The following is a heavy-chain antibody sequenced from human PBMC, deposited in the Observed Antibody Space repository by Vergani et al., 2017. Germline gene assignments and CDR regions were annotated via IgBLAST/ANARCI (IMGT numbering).Heavy chain of an antibody. D-gene: IGHD3-10*01. CDR2: IIPIFGTA. J-gene: IGHJ6*02. V-gene: IGHV1-69*12. Sequence: QVQLVQSGAEVKKPGSSVKVSCKAAGGTFSSYVISWVRQAPGQGLEWMGGIIPIFGTANYAQKFQGRVTITADESTSTAYMELSSLRSEDTAVYYCATPAPYGSGKSTYYGMDVWGQGTTVTVSS. CDR1: GGTFSSYV. CDR3: ATPAPYGSGKSTYYGMDV.